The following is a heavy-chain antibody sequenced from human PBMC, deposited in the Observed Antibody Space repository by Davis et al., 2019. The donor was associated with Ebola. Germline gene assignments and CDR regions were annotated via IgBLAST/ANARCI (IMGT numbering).Heavy chain of an antibody. D-gene: IGHD4-23*01. V-gene: IGHV4-39*01. J-gene: IGHJ5*02. CDR3: ARRDNDYGGDSIWFDL. Sequence: MPSETLSLTCIVSGDSISNYNFYWAWIRQTPGKKLEWIGSIYYTGSTNYNPSLKSRVTISTDTSRNNFSLRLRSVTAADTAVYFCARRDNDYGGDSIWFDLWGQGILVTVPS. CDR2: IYYTGST. CDR1: GDSISNYNFY.